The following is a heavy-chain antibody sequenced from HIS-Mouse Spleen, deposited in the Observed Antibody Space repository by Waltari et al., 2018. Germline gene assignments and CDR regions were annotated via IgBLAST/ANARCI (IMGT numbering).Heavy chain of an antibody. CDR1: GGTISSSSYY. V-gene: IGHV4-39*07. CDR2: IYYSGST. CDR3: AREIPYSSSWYDWYFDP. Sequence: QLQLQESGPGLVKPSETLSLTCTVPGGTISSSSYYWGWIRQPPAKGLEWIGSIYYSGSTYYNPSLKSRVTISVDTSKNQFSLKLSSVTAADTAVYYCAREIPYSSSWYDWYFDPWGRGTLVTVSS. D-gene: IGHD6-13*01. J-gene: IGHJ2*01.